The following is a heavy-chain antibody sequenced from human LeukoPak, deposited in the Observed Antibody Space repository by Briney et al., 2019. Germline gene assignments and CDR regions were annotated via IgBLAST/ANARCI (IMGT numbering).Heavy chain of an antibody. V-gene: IGHV4-34*01. D-gene: IGHD3-10*01. CDR3: ASQYLYYYGYYRGYFDY. CDR2: INHSGST. J-gene: IGHJ4*02. CDR1: GGSFSGYY. Sequence: PSETLSLTCAVYGGSFSGYYWSWIRQPPGKGLEWIGEINHSGSTNYNPSLKSRVTISVDTSKNQFSLKLSSVTAADTAVYYCASQYLYYYGYYRGYFDYWGQGTLVTVSS.